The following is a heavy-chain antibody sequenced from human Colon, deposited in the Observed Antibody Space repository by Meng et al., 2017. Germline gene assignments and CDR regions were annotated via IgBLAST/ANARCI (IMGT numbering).Heavy chain of an antibody. J-gene: IGHJ5*02. Sequence: RRRGPAPRLLQPPQTLSPTCPDSSCSISVCSYYCSSIRQLPGECLEWIQSIDASGISYYIPSLKTRSALSVDTPNNQFSLKLTSMTAADTAVYYCARARPRWFDPWGQGTLVTVSS. D-gene: IGHD1-14*01. CDR1: SCSISVCSYY. V-gene: IGHV4-31*02. CDR2: IDASGIS. CDR3: ARARPRWFDP.